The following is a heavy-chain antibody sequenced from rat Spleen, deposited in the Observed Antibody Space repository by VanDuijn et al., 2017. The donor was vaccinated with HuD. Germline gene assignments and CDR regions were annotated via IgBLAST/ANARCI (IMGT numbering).Heavy chain of an antibody. Sequence: EVQLVESGGGLVQPGRSLKLSCAASGFTFTNYAMFWLRQAPKKGLEWIAMIFYDSSKMYYADTVKGRFTISRDNSKNTLYLEMNSLRSEDTAMYYCTTDRLGADYFDYWGQGVMVTVSS. V-gene: IGHV5-54*01. CDR2: IFYDSSKM. J-gene: IGHJ2*01. CDR3: TTDRLGADYFDY. D-gene: IGHD5-1*01. CDR1: GFTFTNYA.